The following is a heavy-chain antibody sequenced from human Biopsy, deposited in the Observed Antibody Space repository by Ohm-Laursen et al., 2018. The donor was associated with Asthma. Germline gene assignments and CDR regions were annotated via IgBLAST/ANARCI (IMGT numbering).Heavy chain of an antibody. CDR3: ARCQVGYSSGWSLLLKKIYYSGMDV. Sequence: SVKVSCKAPGGTFSNFAISWVRQAPGQGLEWLGGIMTVFGTTNYAQKFQGRVTITADESTSTAYMEVTSLRSDDTAIYYCARCQVGYSSGWSLLLKKIYYSGMDVWGQGTAVTVSS. V-gene: IGHV1-69*13. CDR2: IMTVFGTT. CDR1: GGTFSNFA. D-gene: IGHD6-19*01. J-gene: IGHJ6*02.